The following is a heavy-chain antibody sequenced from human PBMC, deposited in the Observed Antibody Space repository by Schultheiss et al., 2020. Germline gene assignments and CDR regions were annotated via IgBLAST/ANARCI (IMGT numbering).Heavy chain of an antibody. V-gene: IGHV3-23*01. J-gene: IGHJ3*02. CDR3: AREGIFGYAFDI. Sequence: GESLKISCAASGFTFSSYAMSWVRQAPGKGLEWVSAISGSGGSTYYADSVKGRFTISRDNSKNTLYLQMNSLRAEDTAVYYCAREGIFGYAFDIWGQGTMVTVSS. D-gene: IGHD3-3*02. CDR1: GFTFSSYA. CDR2: ISGSGGST.